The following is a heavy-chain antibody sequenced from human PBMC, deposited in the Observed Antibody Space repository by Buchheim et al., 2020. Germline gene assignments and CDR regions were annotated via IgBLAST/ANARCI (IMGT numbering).Heavy chain of an antibody. V-gene: IGHV4-31*03. Sequence: QVQLQESGPGLVKPSQTLSLTCTVSGGSISSGGYYWSWIRQHPGKGLEWIGYIYYSGSTYYNPSLKCRVTISVDTSKNQFSLKLSSVTAADTAVYYCVVGVLSFRNYYDSRGAFDIWGQGT. J-gene: IGHJ3*02. CDR1: GGSISSGGYY. CDR3: VVGVLSFRNYYDSRGAFDI. CDR2: IYYSGST. D-gene: IGHD3-22*01.